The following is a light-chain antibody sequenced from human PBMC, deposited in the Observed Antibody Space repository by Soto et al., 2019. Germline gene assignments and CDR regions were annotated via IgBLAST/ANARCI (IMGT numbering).Light chain of an antibody. CDR2: DTS. V-gene: IGKV3-11*01. CDR1: QSVSIH. CDR3: QQRGNWPPGFT. Sequence: EIVLTQSPATLSSSPGERATLSCRASQSVSIHLAWYQQKGGQAPRLLIYDTSNRATGIPARFSGSGSGTDFTLTISSLETEDSAVYYCQQRGNWPPGFTFGPGTKVDIK. J-gene: IGKJ3*01.